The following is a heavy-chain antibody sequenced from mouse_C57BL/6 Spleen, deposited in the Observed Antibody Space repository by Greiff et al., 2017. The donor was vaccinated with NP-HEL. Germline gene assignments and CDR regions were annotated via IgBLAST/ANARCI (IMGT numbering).Heavy chain of an antibody. V-gene: IGHV1-52*01. D-gene: IGHD5-1*01. CDR2: IDPSDSET. Sequence: QVQLQQPGAELVRPGSSVKLSCKASGYTFTSYWMHWVKQRPIQGLEWIGNIDPSDSETHYNQKFKDKATLTVDKSSSTAYMQLSSLTSEDSAVYYCARSGSTYYFDYWGQGTTLTGAS. CDR1: GYTFTSYW. J-gene: IGHJ2*01. CDR3: ARSGSTYYFDY.